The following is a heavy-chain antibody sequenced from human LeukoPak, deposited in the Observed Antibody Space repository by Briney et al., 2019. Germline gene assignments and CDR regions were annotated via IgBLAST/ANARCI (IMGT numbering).Heavy chain of an antibody. CDR3: VKGVRQWLAPPFDY. D-gene: IGHD6-19*01. J-gene: IGHJ4*02. CDR1: GGTFSSYA. Sequence: SVKVSCKASGGTFSSYAISWVRQAPGQGLEWMGGIIPIFGTANYAQKFQGRVTITADESTSTAYMELSSLRSEDTAVYYCVKGVRQWLAPPFDYWGQGILVTVSS. CDR2: IIPIFGTA. V-gene: IGHV1-69*01.